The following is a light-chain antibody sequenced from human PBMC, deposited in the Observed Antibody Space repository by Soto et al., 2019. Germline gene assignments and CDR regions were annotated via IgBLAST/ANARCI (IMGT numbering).Light chain of an antibody. CDR2: DAS. J-gene: IGKJ5*01. V-gene: IGKV1-5*01. CDR3: QQSYMDPIT. Sequence: DIQMTQSPSTLATSVGDSITSTCRASQSISSWLAWYQQKPGKAPKLLIYDASSLESGVPSRFSGSGGGTDFTLSISSVQPEDFATYFCQQSYMDPITFGQGTRLDIK. CDR1: QSISSW.